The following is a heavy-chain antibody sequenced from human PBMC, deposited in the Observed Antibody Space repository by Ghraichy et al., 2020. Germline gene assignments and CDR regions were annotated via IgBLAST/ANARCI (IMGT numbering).Heavy chain of an antibody. CDR3: ARLFCSSSSCSGGRWFDP. Sequence: GESLNISCKGSGYSFTSYWIAWVRQMPGKGLEWMGIIYPGDSHTRYSPSFQGQVTISADKSISTAYLQWSSLKASDTAIYYCARLFCSSSSCSGGRWFDPWGQGTLVTVSS. CDR2: IYPGDSHT. CDR1: GYSFTSYW. D-gene: IGHD2-2*01. V-gene: IGHV5-51*01. J-gene: IGHJ5*02.